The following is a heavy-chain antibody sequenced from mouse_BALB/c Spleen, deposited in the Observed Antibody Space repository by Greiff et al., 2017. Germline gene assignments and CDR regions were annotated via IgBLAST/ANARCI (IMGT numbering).Heavy chain of an antibody. V-gene: IGHV5-17*02. Sequence: EVQGVESGGGLVQPGGSRKLSCAASGFTFSSFGMHWVRQAPEKGLEWVAYISSGSSTIYYADTVKGRFTISRDNPKNTLFLQMTSLRSEDTAMYYCAREGNYVGDYWGQGTTLTVSS. CDR1: GFTFSSFG. CDR3: AREGNYVGDY. CDR2: ISSGSSTI. D-gene: IGHD2-1*01. J-gene: IGHJ2*01.